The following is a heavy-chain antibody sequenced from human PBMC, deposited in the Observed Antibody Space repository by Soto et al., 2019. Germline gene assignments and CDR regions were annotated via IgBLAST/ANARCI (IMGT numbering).Heavy chain of an antibody. CDR3: ARGTSMVMGPYRMDV. CDR2: ISYDGSNE. CDR1: GVSFSRYA. Sequence: QVQLVESGGGVVQPGRSLRLSCAASGVSFSRYAMYWVRQAPGKGLEWVSVISYDGSNEYYADSVKGRFTISRDTSKSTLYLQMNSLRAEDTAAYYCARGTSMVMGPYRMDVWGHGTPVTVSS. V-gene: IGHV3-30-3*01. J-gene: IGHJ6*02. D-gene: IGHD5-18*01.